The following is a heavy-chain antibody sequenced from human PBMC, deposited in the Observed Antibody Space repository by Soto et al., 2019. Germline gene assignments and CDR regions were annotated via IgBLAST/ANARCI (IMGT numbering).Heavy chain of an antibody. V-gene: IGHV4-39*01. CDR3: ARRERYYGSPGWFDP. CDR1: GGSISSFTYY. J-gene: IGHJ5*02. CDR2: VYYNENT. D-gene: IGHD3-10*01. Sequence: SETLSLTCSLSGGSISSFTYYWGWIRQPPGKGLEWIGTVYYNENTYYNPTLKSRVTITVDTAKNQFSLNLRSVTAADTAMYFCARRERYYGSPGWFDPWGPGTLVTVSS.